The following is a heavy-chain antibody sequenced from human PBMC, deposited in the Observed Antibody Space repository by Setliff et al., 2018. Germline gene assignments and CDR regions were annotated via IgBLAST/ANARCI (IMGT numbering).Heavy chain of an antibody. CDR1: GRPFCSSA. CDR3: ARDSRGLVPAAIEGSYYYYGMDV. V-gene: IGHV1-69*05. D-gene: IGHD2-2*02. Sequence: APVKVSSKASGRPFCSSAISWVLQAPGQGLEWMGWIIPIYGKANYAQKFQGRVTITTDESTSTAYMELSSLRSEDTAVYYCARDSRGLVPAAIEGSYYYYGMDVCGQGTTVTVSS. J-gene: IGHJ6*02. CDR2: IIPIYGKA.